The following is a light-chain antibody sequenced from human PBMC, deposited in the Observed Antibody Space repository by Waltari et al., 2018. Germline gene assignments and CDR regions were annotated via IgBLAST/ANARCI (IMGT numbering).Light chain of an antibody. CDR2: SNS. V-gene: IGLV1-44*01. Sequence: QSVLTPPPSASGTPGQRVTLPCSGSSSNLGSSVVTCYQQRPGPAPKLIIYSNSQRPSGVPDRFSGSKSGTSASLAISGLQSADEADYYCAAWDDGLNGYVFGIGTTVTVL. J-gene: IGLJ1*01. CDR3: AAWDDGLNGYV. CDR1: SSNLGSSV.